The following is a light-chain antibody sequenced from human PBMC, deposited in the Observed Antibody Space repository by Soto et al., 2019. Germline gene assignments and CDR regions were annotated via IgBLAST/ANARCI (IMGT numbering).Light chain of an antibody. CDR1: QSVAGS. J-gene: IGKJ5*01. CDR3: QQRSNRIT. Sequence: GLTHSPAALSFSPGERAILSFRASQSVAGSLAWYQQKPGQAPRLLIYDISTRAAAIPARFSGSGSGTDFTLTVSSLEPDDFALYYCQQRSNRITFGQGGRPAVK. CDR2: DIS. V-gene: IGKV3-11*01.